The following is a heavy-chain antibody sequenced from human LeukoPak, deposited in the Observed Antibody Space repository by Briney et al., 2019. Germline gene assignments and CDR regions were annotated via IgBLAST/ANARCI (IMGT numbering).Heavy chain of an antibody. CDR3: ARVRSSGWLDY. Sequence: PSETLSLTCTVSGGSISSYYWSWIRQPPGKGLEWIGYIYYSGSTNYNPSLKRRVTISVDTSKNQFSLKLSSVTAADTAVYYCARVRSSGWLDYWGQGTLVTVSS. CDR2: IYYSGST. V-gene: IGHV4-59*01. D-gene: IGHD6-19*01. CDR1: GGSISSYY. J-gene: IGHJ4*02.